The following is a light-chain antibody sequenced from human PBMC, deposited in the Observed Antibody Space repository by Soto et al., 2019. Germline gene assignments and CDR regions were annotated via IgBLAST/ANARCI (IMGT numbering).Light chain of an antibody. CDR2: LNSDGSH. Sequence: QLVLTQSPSASASLGASVKLTCTLSSGHSNYAIAWHQQQPEKGPRYLMKLNSDGSHSKGDGIPDRFSGSSSGAERYLTISSLQSDDEADYYCQTWGTGIQVFGTGTKLTVL. CDR3: QTWGTGIQV. J-gene: IGLJ1*01. CDR1: SGHSNYA. V-gene: IGLV4-69*01.